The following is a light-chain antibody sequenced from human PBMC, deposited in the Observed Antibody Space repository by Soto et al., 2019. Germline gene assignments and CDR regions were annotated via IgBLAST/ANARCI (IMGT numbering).Light chain of an antibody. Sequence: DIQMTQSPSTLSASVGDRVTITCRASQTISSWLAWYQQKPGTAPKLLIYKASSLESGVPSRFSGSGSGTEFTLSISSLQPDDVATYYCQQYNDYSTFGQGTKVEIK. V-gene: IGKV1-5*03. CDR3: QQYNDYST. CDR2: KAS. CDR1: QTISSW. J-gene: IGKJ1*01.